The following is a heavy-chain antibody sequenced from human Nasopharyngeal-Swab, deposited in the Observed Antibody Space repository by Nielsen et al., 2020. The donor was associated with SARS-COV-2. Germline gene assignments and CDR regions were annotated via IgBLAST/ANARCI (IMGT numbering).Heavy chain of an antibody. J-gene: IGHJ4*02. Sequence: GESLKIPCAASGFTFSSYTMNWVCQAPGKGLEWVAYISRSSGTLYYADSVKGRFTISRDNAKNSLYLQMNSLRGEATAVYYCARDPGGAYSNPFDYWGQGTLVTVSS. V-gene: IGHV3-48*04. CDR3: ARDPGGAYSNPFDY. D-gene: IGHD2-15*01. CDR1: GFTFSSYT. CDR2: ISRSSGTL.